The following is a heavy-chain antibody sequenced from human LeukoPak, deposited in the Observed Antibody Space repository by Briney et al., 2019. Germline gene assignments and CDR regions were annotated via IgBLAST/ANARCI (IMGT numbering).Heavy chain of an antibody. Sequence: SQTLSLTCAISGDSVSSNSAAWNWIRQSPSRGLEWLGRTYYRSKWYNDYAVSVKSRITINPDTSKNQFSLQLNSVTPEDTAVYYCARDPLYNWNDVGYAFDIWGQGTMVTVSS. D-gene: IGHD1-1*01. CDR3: ARDPLYNWNDVGYAFDI. J-gene: IGHJ3*02. CDR1: GDSVSSNSAA. V-gene: IGHV6-1*01. CDR2: TYYRSKWYN.